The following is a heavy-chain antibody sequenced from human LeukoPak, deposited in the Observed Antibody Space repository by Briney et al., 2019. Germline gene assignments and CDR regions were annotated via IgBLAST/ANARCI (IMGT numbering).Heavy chain of an antibody. D-gene: IGHD3-3*01. V-gene: IGHV1-18*01. Sequence: ASVKVSCKASGYTFTSYGISWVRQAPGQGLEWMGWISAYNGNTNYAQKLQGRVTMTTDTSTSTAYMELRSLRSDDTAVYYCARDRMIFGVAYYYYYMDVWGKGTTVTVSS. CDR1: GYTFTSYG. CDR3: ARDRMIFGVAYYYYYMDV. J-gene: IGHJ6*03. CDR2: ISAYNGNT.